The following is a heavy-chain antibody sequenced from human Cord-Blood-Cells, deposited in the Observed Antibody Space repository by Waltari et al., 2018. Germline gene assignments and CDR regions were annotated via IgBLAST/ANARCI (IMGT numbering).Heavy chain of an antibody. CDR2: TYYRSKWYN. V-gene: IGHV6-1*01. J-gene: IGHJ2*01. CDR3: ARDRLPHPYSSSYWYFDL. Sequence: QVQLQQSGPGLVKPSQTLSLTCAISGDSVSSTSAAWNWIRPSPSRGLEWLGRTYYRSKWYNDYAVSVKSRITINPDTSKNQFSLQLNSVTPEDTAVYYCARDRLPHPYSSSYWYFDLWGRGTLVTVSS. D-gene: IGHD6-6*01. CDR1: GDSVSSTSAA.